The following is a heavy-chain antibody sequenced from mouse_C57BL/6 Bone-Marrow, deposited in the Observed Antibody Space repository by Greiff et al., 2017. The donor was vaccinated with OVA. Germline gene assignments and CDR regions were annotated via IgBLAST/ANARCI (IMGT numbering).Heavy chain of an antibody. D-gene: IGHD1-1*02. J-gene: IGHJ3*01. V-gene: IGHV8-12*01. Sequence: QVTLKVSGPGILQSSQTLSLTCSFSGFSLSTSGMGVSWIRQPSGKGLEWLAHIYWDDDKRSNPSLKSRLTITKNTSRNQVFLRFTSVDTADTATDYYGCGGWSWFAYWGQGTLVTVSA. CDR2: IYWDDDK. CDR1: GFSLSTSGMG. CDR3: GCGGWSWFAY.